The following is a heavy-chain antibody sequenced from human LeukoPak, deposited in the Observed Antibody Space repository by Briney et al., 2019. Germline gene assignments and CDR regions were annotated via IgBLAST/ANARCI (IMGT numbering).Heavy chain of an antibody. Sequence: TGGSLRLSCAASGFTVSSNYMSWVRQAPGKGLEWVSVIYSGGSTYYADSVKGRFTISRDNSKNTLYLQMNSLRAEDTAVYYCAGGGYSGYHDAFDIWGQGTMVTVSS. D-gene: IGHD5-12*01. CDR2: IYSGGST. V-gene: IGHV3-53*01. J-gene: IGHJ3*02. CDR1: GFTVSSNY. CDR3: AGGGYSGYHDAFDI.